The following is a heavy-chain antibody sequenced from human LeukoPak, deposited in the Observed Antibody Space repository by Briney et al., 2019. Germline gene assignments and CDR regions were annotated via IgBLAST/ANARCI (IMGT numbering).Heavy chain of an antibody. CDR3: ARYCSGASCYSGVDY. D-gene: IGHD2-15*01. J-gene: IGHJ4*02. Sequence: PGGSLRLSCSASGFTFNSYPVHWVRQAPGKGLEYVSGISRNGGSTYYADSVKGRFTISRDNSKNTLYLQMSSLRAEDTAVYYCARYCSGASCYSGVDYWGQGTLVPVSS. CDR2: ISRNGGST. V-gene: IGHV3-64*04. CDR1: GFTFNSYP.